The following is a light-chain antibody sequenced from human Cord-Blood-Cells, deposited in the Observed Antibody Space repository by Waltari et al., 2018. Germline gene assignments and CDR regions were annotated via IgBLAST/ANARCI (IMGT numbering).Light chain of an antibody. CDR2: AAS. V-gene: IGKV1-39*01. CDR1: QSIISY. CDR3: QQSYSTPYT. Sequence: DIQMTQSPSSLSASVGDRVTITCRASQSIISYLNWYQKKPGKAPKLLIYAASSLQSGVPSWFSGSGSGTDFTLTISSLQPEDFATYYCQQSYSTPYTFGQGTKLEIK. J-gene: IGKJ2*01.